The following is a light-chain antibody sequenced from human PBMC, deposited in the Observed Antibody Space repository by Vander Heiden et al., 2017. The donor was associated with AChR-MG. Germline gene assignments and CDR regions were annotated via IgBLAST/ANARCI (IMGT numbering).Light chain of an antibody. V-gene: IGKV3-20*01. J-gene: IGKJ1*01. CDR1: QSVSSSY. Sequence: EIVLTQPPGTLSLSPGEGATLPCGASQSVSSSYLAWYQQKPGQAPRLLIDGASSRATGIPDRCSGGGSGTDFTLTISRLEPEDFAVYYCQQYSSSPPTFGQGTKVEIK. CDR3: QQYSSSPPT. CDR2: GAS.